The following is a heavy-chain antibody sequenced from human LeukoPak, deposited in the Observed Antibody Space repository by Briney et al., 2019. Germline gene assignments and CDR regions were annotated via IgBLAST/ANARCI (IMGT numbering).Heavy chain of an antibody. Sequence: GGSLRLSCAASGFTFSSYWMSWVRQAPGKGLEWVANIKQDGSEKYYVDSVKGRFAISRDNAKNSLYLQMSSLRAEDTAVYYCARAAYDSSGYLTLWGQGTLVTVSS. V-gene: IGHV3-7*01. CDR1: GFTFSSYW. CDR2: IKQDGSEK. D-gene: IGHD3-22*01. J-gene: IGHJ4*02. CDR3: ARAAYDSSGYLTL.